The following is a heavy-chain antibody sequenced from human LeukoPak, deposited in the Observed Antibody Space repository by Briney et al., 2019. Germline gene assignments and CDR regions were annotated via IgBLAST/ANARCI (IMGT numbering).Heavy chain of an antibody. CDR3: ARQFRDSSGYYSYYFDY. CDR2: IYPGDSET. D-gene: IGHD3-22*01. V-gene: IGHV5-51*01. Sequence: GESLKISCKGSGYNFTRYWIGWVRQMPGKGLEWMGIIYPGDSETRYSPSFQDQVTISADKSISTAYLQWSSLKASDTAMYYCARQFRDSSGYYSYYFDYWGQGTLVTVSS. J-gene: IGHJ4*02. CDR1: GYNFTRYW.